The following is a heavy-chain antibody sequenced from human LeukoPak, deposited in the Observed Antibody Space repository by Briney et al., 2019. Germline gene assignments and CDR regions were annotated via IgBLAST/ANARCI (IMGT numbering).Heavy chain of an antibody. D-gene: IGHD2-21*02. Sequence: GGSLRLSCAASEFTFNSYAMNWVRQAPGKGLDWVSAVSASGGRTYYADSVKGRFTISRDNSKNTLYLQMSNLRADDTAVYYCAKGQRPQEGGGDCDIPYYYVMDVWGQGTTVTVSS. CDR1: EFTFNSYA. V-gene: IGHV3-23*01. J-gene: IGHJ6*02. CDR2: VSASGGRT. CDR3: AKGQRPQEGGGDCDIPYYYVMDV.